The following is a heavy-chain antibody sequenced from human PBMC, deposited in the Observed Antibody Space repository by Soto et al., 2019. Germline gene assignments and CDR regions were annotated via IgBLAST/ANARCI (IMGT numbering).Heavy chain of an antibody. J-gene: IGHJ4*02. D-gene: IGHD2-2*01. Sequence: QVQLVQSGAEVKKPGSSVKVSCKASGGTFSSYAISWVRQAPGQGLEWMGGIIPIFGTANYAQKFQGRVTITADESTSTAYMELSSLRSEDTAVYYSARVFSPADLSWYFDYWGQGTLVTVSS. CDR1: GGTFSSYA. CDR2: IIPIFGTA. CDR3: ARVFSPADLSWYFDY. V-gene: IGHV1-69*01.